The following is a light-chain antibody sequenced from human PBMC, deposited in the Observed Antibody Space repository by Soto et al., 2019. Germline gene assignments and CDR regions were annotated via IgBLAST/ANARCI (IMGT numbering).Light chain of an antibody. CDR2: DVS. Sequence: QSVLTQPASVSGSPGQSITISCTGTSSDVGGYNYVSWYQQHPGKAPKLMIYDVSNRPSGVSNRFSGSNSGNTASLTISGLQAEDEADYYCCSYTTSSTVLFGGGTKLIVL. CDR3: CSYTTSSTVL. V-gene: IGLV2-14*03. CDR1: SSDVGGYNY. J-gene: IGLJ2*01.